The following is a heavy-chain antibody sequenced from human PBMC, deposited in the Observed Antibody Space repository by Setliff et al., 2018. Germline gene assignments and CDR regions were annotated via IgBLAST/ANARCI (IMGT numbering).Heavy chain of an antibody. Sequence: TSETLSLTCTVSGGSISDNSYYWGWIRQPPGKELEWIGGISYSGTPYYNASVESRVTISIDTSRNQFSLELRSVTVADTATYYCVRPGGTTVVARHFDYWGSGILVTVSS. D-gene: IGHD2-15*01. CDR3: VRPGGTTVVARHFDY. V-gene: IGHV4-39*01. CDR1: GGSISDNSYY. CDR2: ISYSGTP. J-gene: IGHJ4*01.